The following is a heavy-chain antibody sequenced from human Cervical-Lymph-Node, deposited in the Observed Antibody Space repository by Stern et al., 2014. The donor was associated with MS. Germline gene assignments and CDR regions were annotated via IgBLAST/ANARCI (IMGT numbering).Heavy chain of an antibody. Sequence: VQLVQSGPGLVKPSETLSLTCTVSGGSISGYFWTWIRQPPGKGLEWIGYIYYSGHTNYNPSLKSRVTISVDTSKNQFSLKLTSVTAADTAIYYCARGEVDPSYHSDSSGYHQGGNWFDPWGQGILVTVSA. V-gene: IGHV4-59*01. CDR1: GGSISGYF. CDR2: IYYSGHT. CDR3: ARGEVDPSYHSDSSGYHQGGNWFDP. J-gene: IGHJ5*02. D-gene: IGHD3-22*01.